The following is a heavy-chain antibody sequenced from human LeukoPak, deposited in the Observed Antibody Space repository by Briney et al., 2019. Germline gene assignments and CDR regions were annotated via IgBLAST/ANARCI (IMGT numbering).Heavy chain of an antibody. V-gene: IGHV3-30*02. CDR1: GFTFSGYG. CDR3: ARGLNSMIDY. D-gene: IGHD2/OR15-2a*01. Sequence: GGSLRLSCAASGFTFSGYGMHWVRQAPGKGLEWVAFIGDDGIKIYYGDSVKGRFTIARDNSKNTLYLLMNSLRPEDTAVYYCARGLNSMIDYWGQGTLVTVSS. J-gene: IGHJ4*02. CDR2: IGDDGIKI.